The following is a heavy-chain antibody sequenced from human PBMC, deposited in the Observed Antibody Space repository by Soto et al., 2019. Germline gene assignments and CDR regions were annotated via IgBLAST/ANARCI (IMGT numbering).Heavy chain of an antibody. CDR3: ARVLPRTVRAFSSTSCYFGPGY. CDR2: MNPNSGNT. V-gene: IGHV1-8*01. J-gene: IGHJ4*02. CDR1: GYTFTSYD. Sequence: ASVKVSCKASGYTFTSYDINWVRQATGPGLEWMGWMNPNSGNTGYAQKFQGRVTMTRNTSISTAYMELGSLRSVHTSVYYCARVLPRTVRAFSSTSCYFGPGYRGQGILVTVST. D-gene: IGHD2-2*01.